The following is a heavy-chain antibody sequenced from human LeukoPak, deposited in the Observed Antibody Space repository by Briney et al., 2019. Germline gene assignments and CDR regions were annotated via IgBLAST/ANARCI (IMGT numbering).Heavy chain of an antibody. CDR2: ISSSSSYI. D-gene: IGHD3-3*01. CDR3: AKDQTIFGGLNYYYGMDV. CDR1: GFTFSSYS. V-gene: IGHV3-21*04. J-gene: IGHJ6*02. Sequence: GGSLRLSCAASGFTFSSYSMNWVRQAPGKGLEWVSSISSSSSYIYYADSVKGRFTISRDNSKNTLYLQMNSLRAEDTAVYYCAKDQTIFGGLNYYYGMDVWGQGTTVTVSS.